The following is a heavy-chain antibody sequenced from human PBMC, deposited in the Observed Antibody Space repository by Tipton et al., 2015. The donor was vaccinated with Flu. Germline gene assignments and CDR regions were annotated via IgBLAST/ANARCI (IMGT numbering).Heavy chain of an antibody. CDR3: AREWGDAFDI. CDR1: GGSISSGSYY. Sequence: TLSLTCSVSGGSISSGSYYWTWIRQPPGKGLEWIGYIYYTGSTPYSPSLKSRVAISVDTSKSQFSLKLSSVTAADTAVYYCAREWGDAFDIWGQGTMVTVSS. J-gene: IGHJ3*02. V-gene: IGHV4-61*01. D-gene: IGHD3-16*01. CDR2: IYYTGST.